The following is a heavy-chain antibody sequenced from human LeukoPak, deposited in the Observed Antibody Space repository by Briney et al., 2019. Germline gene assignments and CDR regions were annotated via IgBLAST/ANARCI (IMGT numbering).Heavy chain of an antibody. CDR2: IFYRGRT. CDR3: ARSAFTTGRFDY. V-gene: IGHV4-31*03. J-gene: IGHJ4*02. D-gene: IGHD3-3*01. Sequence: PSETLSLTCTVSGDSMSSGSYYWSWIRQHPGKGLEWIGYIFYRGRTYYNPSLKSRLTISIDTSKELFSLNLTSVTAADTAVYYCARSAFTTGRFDYWAQGTLVTVSS. CDR1: GDSMSSGSYY.